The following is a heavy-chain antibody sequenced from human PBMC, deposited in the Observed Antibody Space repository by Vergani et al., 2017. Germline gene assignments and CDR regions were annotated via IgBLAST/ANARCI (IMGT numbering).Heavy chain of an antibody. V-gene: IGHV3-23*01. CDR3: AKRVGGYYDSSGHIDY. J-gene: IGHJ4*02. Sequence: EVQLLESGGGLVQPGGSLRLSCAASGFTFSSYAMSWVRQAPGKGLEWVSAISGSGGSTYYADSVKGRFTISRDNSKNTLYLQMNSLRAEDTAVYYCAKRVGGYYDSSGHIDYWGQGTLVTVSS. CDR1: GFTFSSYA. D-gene: IGHD3-22*01. CDR2: ISGSGGST.